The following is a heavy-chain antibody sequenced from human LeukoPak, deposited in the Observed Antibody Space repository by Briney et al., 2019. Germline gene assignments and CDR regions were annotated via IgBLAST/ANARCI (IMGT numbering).Heavy chain of an antibody. Sequence: SETLSLTCTVSGGSISSGGYYWRWIRQPPGKGLEWIGYIYHSGSTYYNPSLKSRVTISVDTSKNQFSLKLSSVTAADTAVYYCARYSSGWHHGDYWGQGTLVTVSS. CDR1: GGSISSGGYY. J-gene: IGHJ4*02. CDR3: ARYSSGWHHGDY. CDR2: IYHSGST. V-gene: IGHV4-30-2*01. D-gene: IGHD6-19*01.